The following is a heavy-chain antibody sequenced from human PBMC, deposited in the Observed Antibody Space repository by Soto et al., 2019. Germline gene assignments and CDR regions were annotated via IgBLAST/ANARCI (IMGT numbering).Heavy chain of an antibody. J-gene: IGHJ4*02. CDR2: ISYDGSNK. D-gene: IGHD3-22*01. V-gene: IGHV3-30*18. CDR1: GFTFSSYG. CDR3: AKEANYYDSSGEKNLVYY. Sequence: QVQLVESGGGVVQPGRSLRLSCAASGFTFSSYGMHWVRQAPGQGLEWVAVISYDGSNKYYADSVKGRFTISIDNSKNTLYLQMNSLRAEDTAVYYCAKEANYYDSSGEKNLVYYWGQGTLVTVSS.